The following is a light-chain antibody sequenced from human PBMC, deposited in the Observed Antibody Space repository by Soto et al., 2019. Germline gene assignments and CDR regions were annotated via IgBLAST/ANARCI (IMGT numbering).Light chain of an antibody. Sequence: QMSQSTSTLPASVGDSVTITCRASQSITIWLAWYQQKPGKAPKLLIYKASSLESGFPSRFSGSGSGTEFTLTISSLQPDDFATYYCQQYNSYSRTFGQGTKVDIK. J-gene: IGKJ1*01. V-gene: IGKV1-5*03. CDR3: QQYNSYSRT. CDR2: KAS. CDR1: QSITIW.